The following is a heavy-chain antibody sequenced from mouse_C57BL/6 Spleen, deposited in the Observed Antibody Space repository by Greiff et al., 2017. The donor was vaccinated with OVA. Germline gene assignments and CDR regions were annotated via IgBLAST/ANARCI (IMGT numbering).Heavy chain of an antibody. J-gene: IGHJ3*01. CDR3: ARGLIRRVWFAY. CDR1: GYTFTSYW. V-gene: IGHV1-55*01. CDR2: IYPGSGST. Sequence: QVQLQQPGAELVKPGASVKMSCKASGYTFTSYWITWVKQRPGQGLEWIGDIYPGSGSTNYNEKFKSKATLTVDTSSSTAYMQLSSLTSEDSAVYYCARGLIRRVWFAYWGQGTLVTVSA. D-gene: IGHD2-4*01.